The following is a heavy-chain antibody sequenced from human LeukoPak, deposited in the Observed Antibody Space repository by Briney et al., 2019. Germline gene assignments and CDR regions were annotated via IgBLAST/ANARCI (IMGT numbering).Heavy chain of an antibody. Sequence: GRSLTLSCAASEFTFTTYGMHWVRQAPGKGLEWVAFIYYDGSNIYYADYVKGRFTISRDISKNTLYLQMDSLRAEDTAVYYCARVRVGYSFDYWGQGTLVTVSS. V-gene: IGHV3-33*01. CDR2: IYYDGSNI. J-gene: IGHJ4*02. CDR3: ARVRVGYSFDY. CDR1: EFTFTTYG. D-gene: IGHD3-10*01.